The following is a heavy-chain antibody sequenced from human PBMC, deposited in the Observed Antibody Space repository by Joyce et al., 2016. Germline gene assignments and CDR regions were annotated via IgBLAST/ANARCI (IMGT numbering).Heavy chain of an antibody. D-gene: IGHD1-26*01. Sequence: QVQLVQSGAEVKKPGASVRVSCKASGYTFADYYVHWVRQAPGKGLEWMGWIHPNRGGTVYAQKFQGRVTMTRDTSVSTVYMELSRLRPDDTAMYYCANHREWEMHLIFDYWGQGSLVTVSS. J-gene: IGHJ4*02. CDR2: IHPNRGGT. CDR1: GYTFADYY. V-gene: IGHV1-2*02. CDR3: ANHREWEMHLIFDY.